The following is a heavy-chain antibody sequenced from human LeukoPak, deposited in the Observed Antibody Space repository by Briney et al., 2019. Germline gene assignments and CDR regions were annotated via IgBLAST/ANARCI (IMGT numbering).Heavy chain of an antibody. D-gene: IGHD3-10*01. V-gene: IGHV1-2*02. CDR2: INPNSGGT. CDR1: GYTLTELS. CDR3: ARNRITMVRGKRGGNWFDP. Sequence: ASVTVSCKVSGYTLTELSMHWVRQAPGQGLEWMGWINPNSGGTNYAQKFQGRVTMTRDTSISTAYMELSRLRSDDTAVYYCARNRITMVRGKRGGNWFDPWGQGTLVTVSS. J-gene: IGHJ5*02.